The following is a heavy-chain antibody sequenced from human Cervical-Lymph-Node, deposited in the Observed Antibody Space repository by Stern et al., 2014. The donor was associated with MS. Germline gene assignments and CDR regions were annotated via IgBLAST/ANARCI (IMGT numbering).Heavy chain of an antibody. D-gene: IGHD3-22*01. CDR1: GYNFFNHG. V-gene: IGHV1-18*01. CDR3: ARDTYSSVIKYYYGMDV. CDR2: ISNFNGDT. Sequence: VQLVESGGEVKKPGASVKVSCQASGYNFFNHGITWVRQAPGQGLEWMGWISNFNGDTNYAQKFKGRVTMTKDSSTETAYMELRSLRSDDTAVYFCARDTYSSVIKYYYGMDVWGQGTTVTVSS. J-gene: IGHJ6*02.